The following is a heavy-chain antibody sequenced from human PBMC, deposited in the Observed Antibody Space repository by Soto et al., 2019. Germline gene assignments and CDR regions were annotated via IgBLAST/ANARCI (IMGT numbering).Heavy chain of an antibody. J-gene: IGHJ6*02. D-gene: IGHD6-19*01. CDR3: ARRGRIAVADYYYYYGMDV. V-gene: IGHV4-59*01. Sequence: SETLSLTCTVSGGSISSYYWSWIRQPPGKGLEWIGYIYYSGSTNYNPSLKSRVTISVDTSKNQFSLKLSSVTAADTAVYYCARRGRIAVADYYYYYGMDVWGQGTTVT. CDR1: GGSISSYY. CDR2: IYYSGST.